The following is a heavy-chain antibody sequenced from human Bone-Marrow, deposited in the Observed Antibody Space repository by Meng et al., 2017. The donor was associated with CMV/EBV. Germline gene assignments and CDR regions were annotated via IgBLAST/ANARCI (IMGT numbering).Heavy chain of an antibody. CDR2: MNPNSGNT. D-gene: IGHD6-13*01. CDR1: GYSFITFG. Sequence: ASVKVSCKASGYSFITFGITWVRQVPGQGLEWMGWMNPNSGNTGYAQKFQGRVTMTRNTSISTAYMELSSLRSEDTAVYYCARSASGQQLVRGDFFDYWGQGTLVTVSS. V-gene: IGHV1-8*02. J-gene: IGHJ4*02. CDR3: ARSASGQQLVRGDFFDY.